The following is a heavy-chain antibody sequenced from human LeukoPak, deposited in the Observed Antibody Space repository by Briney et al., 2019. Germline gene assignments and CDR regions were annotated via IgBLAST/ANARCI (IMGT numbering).Heavy chain of an antibody. V-gene: IGHV1-46*01. CDR3: ARVRDGYNDAYDI. CDR2: IKPSGGDT. J-gene: IGHJ3*02. D-gene: IGHD5-24*01. Sequence: ASVKVSCKASGYTFTGYYTHWVRQAPGQRLEWMGIIKPSGGDTNYAQKFQGRVFMTRDTSTSTVYLELSSLKAEDTAVYYCARVRDGYNDAYDIWGQGTVVTVSS. CDR1: GYTFTGYY.